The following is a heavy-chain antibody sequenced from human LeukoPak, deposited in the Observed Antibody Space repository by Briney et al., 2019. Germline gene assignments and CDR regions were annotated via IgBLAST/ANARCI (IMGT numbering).Heavy chain of an antibody. V-gene: IGHV1-46*01. CDR2: INPSGGST. D-gene: IGHD3-10*01. Sequence: EASVKVSCKASGYTFTSYYMHWVRQAPGQGLEWMGIINPSGGSTSYAQKFQGRVTMTRDMSTSTVYMELSSLRSEDTAVYYCARAPLGTARGVASYYYYYYYMDVWGKGTTVTVSS. J-gene: IGHJ6*03. CDR3: ARAPLGTARGVASYYYYYYYMDV. CDR1: GYTFTSYY.